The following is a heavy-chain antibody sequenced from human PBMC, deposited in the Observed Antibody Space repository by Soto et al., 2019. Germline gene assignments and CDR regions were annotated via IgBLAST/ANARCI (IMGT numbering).Heavy chain of an antibody. D-gene: IGHD6-13*01. V-gene: IGHV3-23*01. Sequence: GGSLRLSCAASGFTFGSYAMSWFRQAPGKGLEWVSGISGSGGSTYYADSVQGRFTISRDNSKNTLYLQMNSLRGEDTAVYYCAKDQVYSITGGYYGMDVWGQGTTVTVPS. CDR1: GFTFGSYA. CDR3: AKDQVYSITGGYYGMDV. CDR2: ISGSGGST. J-gene: IGHJ6*02.